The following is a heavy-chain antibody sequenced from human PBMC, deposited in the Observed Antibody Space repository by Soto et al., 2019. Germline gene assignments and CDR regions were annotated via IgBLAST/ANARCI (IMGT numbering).Heavy chain of an antibody. V-gene: IGHV1-18*04. CDR3: ARDRGMVTDLSIAVAGTHCFDY. CDR1: GYTFTSYG. D-gene: IGHD6-19*01. CDR2: ISAYNGNT. J-gene: IGHJ4*02. Sequence: ASVKVSCKASGYTFTSYGISWVRQAPGQGLEWMGWISAYNGNTNYAQKLQGRVTMTTDTSTSTAYMELRSLRSDDTAVYYCARDRGMVTDLSIAVAGTHCFDYWGQGTLVPVYS.